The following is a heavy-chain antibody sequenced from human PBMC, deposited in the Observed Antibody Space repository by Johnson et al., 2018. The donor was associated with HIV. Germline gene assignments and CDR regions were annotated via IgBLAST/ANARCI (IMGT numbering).Heavy chain of an antibody. V-gene: IGHV3-30*04. J-gene: IGHJ3*02. CDR1: RFTFSSYA. D-gene: IGHD1-1*01. Sequence: QVQLVESGGGVVQPGRSLRLSCAASRFTFSSYAMHWVRQAPGQGLEWVAVISYDGSNEYYADSVKGRFTISRDNSKNTLYLQMNSLRAEDTAVYYCANPTGSDAFDIWGQGTMVTVSS. CDR2: ISYDGSNE. CDR3: ANPTGSDAFDI.